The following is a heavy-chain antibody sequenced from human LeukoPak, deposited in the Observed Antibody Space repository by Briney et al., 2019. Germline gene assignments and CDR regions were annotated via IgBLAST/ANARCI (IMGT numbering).Heavy chain of an antibody. CDR1: GFTFSSYA. V-gene: IGHV3-23*01. Sequence: PGGSLRLSCAASGFTFSSYAMSWVRQAPGKGLEWVSAISGSGGSTYYADSVKGRFTISRDDAKNSLHLQMNSLRAEDTAAYYCGRNFNYWGQGTLVTVAS. CDR2: ISGSGGST. CDR3: GRNFNY. J-gene: IGHJ4*02.